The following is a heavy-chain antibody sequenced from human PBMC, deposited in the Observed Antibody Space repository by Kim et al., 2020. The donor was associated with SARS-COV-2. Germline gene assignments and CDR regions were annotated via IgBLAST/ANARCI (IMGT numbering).Heavy chain of an antibody. V-gene: IGHV3-33*01. Sequence: YADSVKGRFTISRDNSKNTLYLQMNSLRAEDTAVYYCAREDIVVVTAGMDVWGQGTTVTVSS. CDR3: AREDIVVVTAGMDV. D-gene: IGHD2-21*02. J-gene: IGHJ6*02.